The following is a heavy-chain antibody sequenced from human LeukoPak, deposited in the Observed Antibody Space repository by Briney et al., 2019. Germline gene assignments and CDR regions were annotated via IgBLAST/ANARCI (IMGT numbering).Heavy chain of an antibody. Sequence: PGGSLRLSFVACGLTFSTSWMSWVHQAPGRGLEWVGNIKPDGSEAYYVDSVRGRFSISRDNAKNSMYLQMNSLRAEDTAVYYCARDSSGWYHWGQGTLVTVSS. D-gene: IGHD6-19*01. CDR2: IKPDGSEA. V-gene: IGHV3-7*01. CDR1: GLTFSTSW. CDR3: ARDSSGWYH. J-gene: IGHJ5*02.